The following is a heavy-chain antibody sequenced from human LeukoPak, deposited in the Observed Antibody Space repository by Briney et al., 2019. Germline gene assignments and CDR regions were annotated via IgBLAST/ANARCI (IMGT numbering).Heavy chain of an antibody. CDR1: GGSISSYY. V-gene: IGHV4-59*01. Sequence: SETLSLTCTVSGGSISSYYWSWIRQPPEKGLEWIGYIYYSGGTNYNPSLKSRVTISVDTSKNQFSLKLSSVTAADTAVYYCASRLRGFDYWGQGTLVTVSS. J-gene: IGHJ4*02. D-gene: IGHD3-16*01. CDR2: IYYSGGT. CDR3: ASRLRGFDY.